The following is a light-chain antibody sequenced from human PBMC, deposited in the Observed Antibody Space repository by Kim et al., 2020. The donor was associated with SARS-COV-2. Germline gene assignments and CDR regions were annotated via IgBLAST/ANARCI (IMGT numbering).Light chain of an antibody. Sequence: QSVLTQPPSASGTPGQRVTISCSGSNSNIGSNNVNWYQQLPGTAPKLLIPGNNQRPSGVPDRFSGSKSGTSASLAISGLQSEDEADYYCATWDDSLNGWVFGGGTQLTVL. CDR2: GNN. V-gene: IGLV1-44*01. CDR3: ATWDDSLNGWV. CDR1: NSNIGSNN. J-gene: IGLJ3*02.